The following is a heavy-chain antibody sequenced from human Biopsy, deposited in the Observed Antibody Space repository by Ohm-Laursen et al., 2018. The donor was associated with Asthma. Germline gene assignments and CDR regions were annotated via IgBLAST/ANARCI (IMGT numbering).Heavy chain of an antibody. CDR3: ARGDSSNWSHYYFDY. V-gene: IGHV3-53*01. CDR2: IYSGGTS. Sequence: GSLRLSCAASGFAVSGDHMFWVRQAPGKGLEWVSVIYSGGTSHTADSVRGRFTISRDYSKNTLHLQMHSLRAEDTAVYYCARGDSSNWSHYYFDYWGQGTLVTVSS. D-gene: IGHD3-22*01. J-gene: IGHJ4*02. CDR1: GFAVSGDH.